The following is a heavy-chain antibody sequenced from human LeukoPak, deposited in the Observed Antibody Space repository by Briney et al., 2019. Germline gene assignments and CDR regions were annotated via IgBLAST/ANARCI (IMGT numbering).Heavy chain of an antibody. CDR2: ISGSGGST. CDR3: AKDGDLHYYDSSGYDY. CDR1: GFTFSSYA. J-gene: IGHJ4*02. D-gene: IGHD3-22*01. V-gene: IGHV3-23*01. Sequence: GGSLRLSCAASGFTFSSYAMSWVRQAPGKGLEWVSAISGSGGSTYYADSVKGRFTISRDNSKNTLYLQMNSLRAEDTAVYYCAKDGDLHYYDSSGYDYWGQGTLVTVSS.